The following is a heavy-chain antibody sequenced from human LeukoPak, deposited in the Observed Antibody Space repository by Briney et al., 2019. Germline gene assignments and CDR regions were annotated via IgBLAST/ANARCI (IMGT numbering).Heavy chain of an antibody. D-gene: IGHD3-10*01. CDR3: ARAWSFRRAGLGRFGEPRLYYFDY. Sequence: RASVKVSCKASGYTFTSYGISWVRQAPGQGLEWMGWISGYNGNTNYAQQKLQGRVTITRNTSISTAYMELSSLRSEDTAVYYCARAWSFRRAGLGRFGEPRLYYFDYWGQGTLVTVSS. CDR2: ISGYNGNT. V-gene: IGHV1-18*01. CDR1: GYTFTSYG. J-gene: IGHJ4*02.